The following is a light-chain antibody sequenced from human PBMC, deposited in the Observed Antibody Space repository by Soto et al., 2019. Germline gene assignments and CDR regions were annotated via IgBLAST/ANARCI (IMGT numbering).Light chain of an antibody. CDR2: VAS. Sequence: ELVITQSPAILPASPEGRVTLSCRASQSVGTNLAWYQHKPGQPPRLLIFVASTRDTGVPTRFSGSGSGTEFTLTISSLQSEDLAVYYCQQYNHWPPWTFGQGTKVDIK. CDR3: QQYNHWPPWT. CDR1: QSVGTN. V-gene: IGKV3D-15*01. J-gene: IGKJ1*01.